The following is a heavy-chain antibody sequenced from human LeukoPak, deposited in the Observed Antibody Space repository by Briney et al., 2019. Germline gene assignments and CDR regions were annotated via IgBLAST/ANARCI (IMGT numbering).Heavy chain of an antibody. V-gene: IGHV3-7*01. D-gene: IGHD1-7*01. CDR2: MKPDGSEK. Sequence: PGGSLRLSRAASGFTFSTSWMSWVRQAPGEGLEWVANMKPDGSEKYYVDSVKGRFTISRDNAKNTLYLQMNSLRPEDTALYYCARSGNRNYGYWGQGTLVTVSS. J-gene: IGHJ4*02. CDR3: ARSGNRNYGY. CDR1: GFTFSTSW.